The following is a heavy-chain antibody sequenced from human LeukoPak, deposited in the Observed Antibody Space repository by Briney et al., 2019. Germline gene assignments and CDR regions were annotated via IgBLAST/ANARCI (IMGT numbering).Heavy chain of an antibody. V-gene: IGHV1-46*01. Sequence: GASVKLSCKASGYPFTSYYMHWVRQAPRHRLEWMGIINPSGGSTSYAQKFQGRVTMTRDMSTSTVYMELSSLRSEDTSVYVCARGLAAANCCGEGTLATV. D-gene: IGHD2-15*01. CDR3: ARGLAAANC. CDR1: GYPFTSYY. CDR2: INPSGGST. J-gene: IGHJ4*02.